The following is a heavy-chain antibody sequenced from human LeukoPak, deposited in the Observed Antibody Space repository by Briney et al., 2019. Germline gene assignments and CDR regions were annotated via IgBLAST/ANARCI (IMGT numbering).Heavy chain of an antibody. CDR1: GFTFTSSA. D-gene: IGHD3-10*01. V-gene: IGHV1-58*02. CDR2: IVVGSGNT. CDR3: AAASLGSAAQNWFDP. J-gene: IGHJ5*02. Sequence: SVKVSCEASGFTFTSSAMQWVRQARGQRLEWIGWIVVGSGNTNYAQKFQERVTITRDMSTSTAYMELSSLRSEDTAVYYCAAASLGSAAQNWFDPWGQGTLVTVSS.